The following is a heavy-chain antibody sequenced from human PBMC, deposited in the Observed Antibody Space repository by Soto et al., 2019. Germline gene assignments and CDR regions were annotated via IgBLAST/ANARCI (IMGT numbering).Heavy chain of an antibody. CDR3: ARAYSPNXYNDYFD. J-gene: IGHJ4*01. CDR2: ISGYSGDT. V-gene: IGHV1-18*01. CDR1: GYTFSSYG. Sequence: GGSEKVSCKASGYTFSSYGMSWVRQAPGQGFEWMGWISGYSGDTHYAQKIQGRGTMTPERCTRRGEMELRSLRSDVTAVHCCARAYSPNXYNDYFD. D-gene: IGHD3-10*01.